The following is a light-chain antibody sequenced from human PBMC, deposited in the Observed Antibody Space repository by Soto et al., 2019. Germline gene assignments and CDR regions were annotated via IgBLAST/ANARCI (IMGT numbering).Light chain of an antibody. CDR3: QHYNSYPWT. J-gene: IGKJ1*01. V-gene: IGKV1-5*03. Sequence: DIQMTQSPSALSASVGDRVNITCRASQSISTWLAWYQQKPGEAPKLLIYKASSLESGVPSRFSGSGSGTEFTLTISSLQPDDFATYYCQHYNSYPWTFGQGTKVDI. CDR1: QSISTW. CDR2: KAS.